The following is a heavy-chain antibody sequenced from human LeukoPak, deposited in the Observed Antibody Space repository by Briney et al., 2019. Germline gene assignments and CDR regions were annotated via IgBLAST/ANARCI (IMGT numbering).Heavy chain of an antibody. CDR3: ARMIPIQYYYYYGMDV. CDR1: GGTFSSYA. J-gene: IGHJ6*02. CDR2: IIPILGIA. D-gene: IGHD4-11*01. V-gene: IGHV1-69*04. Sequence: GSSVKVSCKASGGTFSSYAISWVRQAPGQGLEWMGRIIPILGIANYAQKFQGRVTITADKSTSTAYMELSSLRSEDTAVYYCARMIPIQYYYYYGMDVWGQGTTVTVSS.